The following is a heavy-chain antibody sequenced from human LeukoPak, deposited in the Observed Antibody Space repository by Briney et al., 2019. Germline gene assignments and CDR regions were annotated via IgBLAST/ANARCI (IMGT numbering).Heavy chain of an antibody. CDR3: ARHGNYDFWSGYPYYYYYGMDV. CDR1: GCSISSSSYY. J-gene: IGHJ6*02. V-gene: IGHV4-39*01. D-gene: IGHD3-3*01. CDR2: IYYSGST. Sequence: SETLSLTCTVSGCSISSSSYYWGWIRQPPEKRLEWIGSIYYSGSTYYNPSLKSRVTISVDTSKNQFSLKLSSVTAADTAVYYCARHGNYDFWSGYPYYYYYGMDVWGQGTTVTVSS.